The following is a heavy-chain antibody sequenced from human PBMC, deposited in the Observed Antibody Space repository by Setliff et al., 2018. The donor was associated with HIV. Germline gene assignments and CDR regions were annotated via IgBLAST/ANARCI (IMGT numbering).Heavy chain of an antibody. CDR2: IYTSGST. Sequence: SETLSLTCTISGGSISSSSYYWGWIRQPPGKGLEWIGNIYTSGSTNYNPSLKNRVTISVDTSKNQFSLRLSSVTAADTAVDYCARGYSSSWYDSWGQGTLVTVSS. D-gene: IGHD6-13*01. CDR3: ARGYSSSWYDS. CDR1: GGSISSSSYY. V-gene: IGHV4-39*07. J-gene: IGHJ5*01.